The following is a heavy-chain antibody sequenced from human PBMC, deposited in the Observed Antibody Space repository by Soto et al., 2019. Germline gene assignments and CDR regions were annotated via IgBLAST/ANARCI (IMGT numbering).Heavy chain of an antibody. J-gene: IGHJ4*02. CDR3: ARLDTGYGSGSY. Sequence: ASVKVSCKASGYTFTSYAMHWVRQAPGQRLEWMGIINASGGSTSYAQKFQGRVTMTRDTSTSTVYMELSSLRSEDTAVYYCARLDTGYGSGSYWGQGTLVTVSS. D-gene: IGHD3-10*01. CDR1: GYTFTSYA. V-gene: IGHV1-46*03. CDR2: INASGGST.